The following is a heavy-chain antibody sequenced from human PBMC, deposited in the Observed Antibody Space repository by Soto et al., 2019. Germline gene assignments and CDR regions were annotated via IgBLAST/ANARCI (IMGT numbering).Heavy chain of an antibody. J-gene: IGHJ4*02. Sequence: GGSLRLSCAASGFTFDDYAMHWVRQAPGKGLEWVSGISWNSGSIGYADSVKGRFTISRDNAKNSLYLQMNSLRAEDTALYYCAKGYGGYPYYYFDYWGQGTLVTVPQ. CDR1: GFTFDDYA. CDR2: ISWNSGSI. CDR3: AKGYGGYPYYYFDY. D-gene: IGHD4-17*01. V-gene: IGHV3-9*01.